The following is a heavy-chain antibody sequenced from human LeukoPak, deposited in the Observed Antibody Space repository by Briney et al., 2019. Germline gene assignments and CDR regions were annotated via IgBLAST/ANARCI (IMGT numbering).Heavy chain of an antibody. J-gene: IGHJ4*02. CDR2: ITSGGTYT. CDR3: ARGHYDILTASYKWTPDY. D-gene: IGHD3-9*01. Sequence: GGSLRLSCAASGFTFSTYNMNWVRQAPGKGLEWVSSITSGGTYTYYADSVKGRFTTSRDNAKNSLSLQLSSLRAEDTAVYYCARGHYDILTASYKWTPDYWGQGILVTVSS. CDR1: GFTFSTYN. V-gene: IGHV3-21*06.